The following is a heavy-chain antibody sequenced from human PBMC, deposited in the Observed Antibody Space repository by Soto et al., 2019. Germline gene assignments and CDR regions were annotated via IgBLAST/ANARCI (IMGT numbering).Heavy chain of an antibody. CDR3: AMRSSSWYFDY. D-gene: IGHD6-13*01. J-gene: IGHJ4*02. V-gene: IGHV3-23*01. CDR1: GFTFSSYA. CDR2: ISGSDGST. Sequence: EVQLLESGGGLVQPGGSLRLSCAASGFTFSSYAMNWVRQAPGKGLEWVSVISGSDGSTYYADSVKGRFTISRDNSKNTLNLQINSLRADDTAVYYCAMRSSSWYFDYWGQGTLVTVSS.